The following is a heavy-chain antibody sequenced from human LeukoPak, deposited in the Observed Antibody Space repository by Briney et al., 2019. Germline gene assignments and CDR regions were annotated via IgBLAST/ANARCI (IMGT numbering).Heavy chain of an antibody. D-gene: IGHD3-9*01. V-gene: IGHV1-3*01. J-gene: IGHJ4*02. CDR2: INAGNGNT. CDR3: ARDKVLTGYRQLFDY. CDR1: GYIFTSYA. Sequence: ASVKVSCKASGYIFTSYAIQWVRQAPGQGLEWMGWINAGNGNTRYSEKFQDKITITSDKSATTVYMELSSLTSEDTAVYYCARDKVLTGYRQLFDYWGQGTLVTVSS.